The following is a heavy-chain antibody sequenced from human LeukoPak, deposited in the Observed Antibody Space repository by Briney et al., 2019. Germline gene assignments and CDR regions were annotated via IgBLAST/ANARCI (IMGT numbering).Heavy chain of an antibody. D-gene: IGHD3-3*01. Sequence: GGSLRLSCAASGFSFNNYGIHWVRQAPGKGLEWVTFMQYDGSDKFYADSVKGRFTISRDNSKNTVYLQMSSLRTEDTAVYYCAKVYYVFWSGYLDYWGQGALVTVSS. CDR2: MQYDGSDK. V-gene: IGHV3-30*02. CDR3: AKVYYVFWSGYLDY. CDR1: GFSFNNYG. J-gene: IGHJ4*02.